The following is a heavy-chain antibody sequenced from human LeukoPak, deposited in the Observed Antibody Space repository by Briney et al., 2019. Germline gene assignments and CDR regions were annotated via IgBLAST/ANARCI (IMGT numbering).Heavy chain of an antibody. CDR2: IYYSGST. CDR3: ARDERRRDGYNYAEV. CDR1: GGSISSYY. J-gene: IGHJ4*02. V-gene: IGHV4-59*01. Sequence: PSETLSLTGTVPGGSISSYYWSWIRNPPGKGLKWIGYIYYSGSTNYNPSLKSRVTISVDTSKNHFSLKLSSVTAADAAVYYCARDERRRDGYNYAEVWGQGTLVTVSS. D-gene: IGHD5-24*01.